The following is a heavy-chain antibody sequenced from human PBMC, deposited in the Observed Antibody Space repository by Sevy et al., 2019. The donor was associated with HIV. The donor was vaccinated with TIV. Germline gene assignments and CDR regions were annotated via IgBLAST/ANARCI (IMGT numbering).Heavy chain of an antibody. CDR2: IYYSGST. D-gene: IGHD6-19*01. CDR3: AGYSSGWYNWFDP. J-gene: IGHJ5*02. CDR1: GGSISSYY. Sequence: SETLSLTCTVSGGSISSYYWSWIRQPPGKGLEWIGYIYYSGSTNYNPSLKSRVTISVDTSKNQFSLKLSSVTAADTAVYYCAGYSSGWYNWFDPWAREPWSPSPQ. V-gene: IGHV4-59*01.